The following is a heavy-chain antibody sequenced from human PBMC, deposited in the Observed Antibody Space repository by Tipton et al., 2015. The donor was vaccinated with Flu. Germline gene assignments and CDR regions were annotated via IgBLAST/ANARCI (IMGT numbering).Heavy chain of an antibody. CDR3: ASKREGFSQFIH. J-gene: IGHJ4*02. CDR1: GFIFGDSW. Sequence: SLRLSCAASGFIFGDSWMHWVRQAPGKGLVWVSRINADGTATTYADFVKGRFTVSRDNAKNTVYLQMSSLRADDTAVYYCASKREGFSQFIHWGQGTLVTVSS. D-gene: IGHD3-10*01. CDR2: INADGTAT. V-gene: IGHV3-74*01.